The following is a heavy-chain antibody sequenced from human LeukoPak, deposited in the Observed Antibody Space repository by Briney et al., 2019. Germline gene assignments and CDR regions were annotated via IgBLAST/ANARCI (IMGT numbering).Heavy chain of an antibody. D-gene: IGHD6-13*01. Sequence: GGSLRLSCAASGFTFSSYAMSWVRQAPGKGLEWVSAISGSGGSTYYADSVKGRFTISRDNSKNTLYLQMSSLRAEDTAVYYCVKAGYTDSWPPDYWGQGTLVTVSS. CDR2: ISGSGGST. V-gene: IGHV3-23*01. J-gene: IGHJ4*02. CDR1: GFTFSSYA. CDR3: VKAGYTDSWPPDY.